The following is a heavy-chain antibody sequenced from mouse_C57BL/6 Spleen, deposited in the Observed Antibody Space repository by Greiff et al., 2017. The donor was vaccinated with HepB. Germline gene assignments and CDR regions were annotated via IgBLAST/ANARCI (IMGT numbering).Heavy chain of an antibody. CDR2: IHPNSGST. V-gene: IGHV1-64*01. Sequence: QVQLQQPGAELVKPGASVKLSCKASGYTFTSYWMHWVKQRPGQGLEWIGMIHPNSGSTNYNEKFKSQATLTVDKSSSTAYIQLSSLTSEDSAVYYCALNWYFDYWGQGTTLTVSS. CDR3: ALNWYFDY. D-gene: IGHD1-3*01. J-gene: IGHJ2*01. CDR1: GYTFTSYW.